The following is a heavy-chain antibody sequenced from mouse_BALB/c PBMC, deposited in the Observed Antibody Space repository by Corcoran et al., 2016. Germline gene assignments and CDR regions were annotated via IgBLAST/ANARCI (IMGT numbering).Heavy chain of an antibody. D-gene: IGHD2-1*01. CDR3: AREVPGGNPFDY. CDR2: FYPYNDNT. Sequence: EVQLQQSGPELVKPGASVKMSCKASGYTFTSYVIHWVKQKTGQGLEWVGYFYPYNDNTKYNEKFKGNATLTSDKSSSTAYMELFSLTSEDSAVYYCAREVPGGNPFDYWGQGTTLTVSS. CDR1: GYTFTSYV. J-gene: IGHJ2*01. V-gene: IGHV1S136*01.